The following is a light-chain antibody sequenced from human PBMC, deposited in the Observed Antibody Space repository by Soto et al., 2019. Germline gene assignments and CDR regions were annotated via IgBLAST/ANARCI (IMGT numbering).Light chain of an antibody. CDR3: QQYNNWPLT. V-gene: IGKV3-15*01. CDR2: SAS. CDR1: QSVNSD. J-gene: IGKJ4*01. Sequence: EIVMTQSPATLSVSPGESATLSCRASQSVNSDLAWYQQIPGQAPRLLIYSASTGATGIPARFSGSGSGTEFTLTISSLQSEDFAIYYCQQYNNWPLTFGGGTKVEI.